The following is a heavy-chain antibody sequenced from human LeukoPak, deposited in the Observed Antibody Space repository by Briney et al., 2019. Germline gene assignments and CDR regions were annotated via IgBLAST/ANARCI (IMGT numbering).Heavy chain of an antibody. J-gene: IGHJ3*01. CDR2: IWSHGNRK. D-gene: IGHD6-25*01. CDR3: ARDSAADDNDFDV. V-gene: IGHV3-33*01. Sequence: GRSLTLSCIPSGFSFSSYGMHWVRQAPGKGLEWVAVIWSHGNRKHHSDSVEGRFAISRGNSKNILYLQMNNLRAEDTALYYCARDSAADDNDFDVWGQGTMVTVSS. CDR1: GFSFSSYG.